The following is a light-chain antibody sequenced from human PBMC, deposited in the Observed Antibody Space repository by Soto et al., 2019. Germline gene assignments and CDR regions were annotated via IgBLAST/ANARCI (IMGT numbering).Light chain of an antibody. CDR3: SSYASSNNYV. Sequence: QSVLTQPPSASGSPEQSVTISRTGASSDVGGYNYVSWYQQHPGKAPRLMIYDVSNRPSGVPDRFSGSKSGNTASLTVSGLQAEDEADYYCSSYASSNNYVFGTGTKVTVL. CDR1: SSDVGGYNY. CDR2: DVS. V-gene: IGLV2-8*01. J-gene: IGLJ1*01.